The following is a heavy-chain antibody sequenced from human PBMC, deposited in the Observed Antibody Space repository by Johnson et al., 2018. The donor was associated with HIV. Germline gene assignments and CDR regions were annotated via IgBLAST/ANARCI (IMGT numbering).Heavy chain of an antibody. Sequence: EVQLVESGGDLVRPGGSLRLSCAASGFTFSDYYMSWIRQAPGKGLEWVSGISWSSGMIGYADSVKGRFTISRDNAKNSLYLQMNSLRAEDTALYYCARVSCSSTSCLGDGAFDIWGQGTMVTVSS. CDR2: ISWSSGMI. CDR3: ARVSCSSTSCLGDGAFDI. J-gene: IGHJ3*02. V-gene: IGHV3-9*01. D-gene: IGHD2-2*01. CDR1: GFTFSDYY.